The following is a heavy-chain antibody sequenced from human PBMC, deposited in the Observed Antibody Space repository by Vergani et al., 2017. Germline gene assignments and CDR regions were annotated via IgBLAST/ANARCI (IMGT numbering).Heavy chain of an antibody. Sequence: QVQLVESGGGVVQPGRSPRLSCAASGCTFNQYGMHWVRQAPGKGLEWVAVTWYDGNNKQYADSVKGRFTISRYNSKSTMYLQMNSLRDEDTGVYYCARDLRLLYNRFDPWGQGTLVTVSS. CDR3: ARDLRLLYNRFDP. J-gene: IGHJ5*02. V-gene: IGHV3-33*01. CDR1: GCTFNQYG. CDR2: TWYDGNNK. D-gene: IGHD1-14*01.